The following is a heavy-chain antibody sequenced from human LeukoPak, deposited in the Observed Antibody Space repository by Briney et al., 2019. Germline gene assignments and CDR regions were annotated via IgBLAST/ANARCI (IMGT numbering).Heavy chain of an antibody. CDR2: TRNKANSYTT. CDR1: GFTFSDHY. D-gene: IGHD3-10*01. Sequence: GGSLRLSCAASGFTFSDHYMDWVRQAPGKGLEWVGRTRNKANSYTTEYAASVKGRFTISRDDSKNSLYLQMNSLKTEDTAVYYCARGGYYGSGNDFRFDPWGQGTLVTVSS. V-gene: IGHV3-72*01. CDR3: ARGGYYGSGNDFRFDP. J-gene: IGHJ5*02.